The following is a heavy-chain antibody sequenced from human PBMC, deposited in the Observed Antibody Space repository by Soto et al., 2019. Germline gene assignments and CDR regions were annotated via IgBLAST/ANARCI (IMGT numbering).Heavy chain of an antibody. CDR3: AKATTNGGWFNPFDS. J-gene: IGHJ4*02. D-gene: IGHD6-19*01. CDR1: GFSFVNYA. V-gene: IGHV3-23*01. CDR2: LSGSGTST. Sequence: EVQLLESGGGLVQPGGSLRLSCAASGFSFVNYAMNWVRQAPGKGLEWVSGLSGSGTSTYYADSVKGRFTISRDNSRDTLFLQMNSLTADDTAVYYSAKATTNGGWFNPFDSCGQGALVTVSS.